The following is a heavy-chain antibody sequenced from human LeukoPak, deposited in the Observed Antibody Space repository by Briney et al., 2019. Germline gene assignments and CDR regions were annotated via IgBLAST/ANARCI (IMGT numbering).Heavy chain of an antibody. D-gene: IGHD3-10*01. Sequence: PSQTLSLTCTVSGGSISSGSYYWSWIRQPAGKGLEWIGRIYTSGSTNYNPSLKSRVTISVDTSKNQFSLKLSSVTAADTAVYYCARDRNTMVRGVISKVYYYYMDVWGKGTTVTISS. CDR3: ARDRNTMVRGVISKVYYYYMDV. V-gene: IGHV4-61*02. CDR2: IYTSGST. CDR1: GGSISSGSYY. J-gene: IGHJ6*03.